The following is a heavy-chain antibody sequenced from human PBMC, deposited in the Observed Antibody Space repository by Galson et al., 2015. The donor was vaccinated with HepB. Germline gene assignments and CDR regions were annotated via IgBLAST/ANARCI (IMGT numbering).Heavy chain of an antibody. CDR2: ISGGGSDT. CDR3: AKDHIARNSLWDGFDI. V-gene: IGHV3-23*01. D-gene: IGHD4-23*01. Sequence: SLRLSCAASKFTFSDYAMSWVRQAPGKGLEWVSSISGGGSDTYYADSVKGRFTISRDDSKKTLSLRMNSLRAEDTAIYYCAKDHIARNSLWDGFDIRGQGTMVTVSS. CDR1: KFTFSDYA. J-gene: IGHJ3*02.